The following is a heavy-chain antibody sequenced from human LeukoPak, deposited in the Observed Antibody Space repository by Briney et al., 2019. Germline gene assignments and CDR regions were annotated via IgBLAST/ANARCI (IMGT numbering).Heavy chain of an antibody. Sequence: ASVKVSCKVSGYTLTELSMHWVRQAPGKGLEWMGGFDPEDGETIYAQKLQGRVTMTTDTSTSTAYMELRSLRSDDTAVYYCARTSYYYDSSGYYLFDPWGQGTLVTVSS. CDR2: FDPEDGET. V-gene: IGHV1-24*01. CDR3: ARTSYYYDSSGYYLFDP. J-gene: IGHJ5*02. D-gene: IGHD3-22*01. CDR1: GYTLTELS.